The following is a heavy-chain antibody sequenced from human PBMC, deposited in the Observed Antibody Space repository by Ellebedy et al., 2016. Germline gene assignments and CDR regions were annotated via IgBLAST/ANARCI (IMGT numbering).Heavy chain of an antibody. J-gene: IGHJ5*01. D-gene: IGHD3-10*01. CDR1: GFTFSSYS. V-gene: IGHV3-48*01. CDR2: ISGSSASI. CDR3: ARDPTRRGSYIVS. Sequence: GGSLRLSCAASGFTFSSYSMNWVRQAPGKGLEWLSYISGSSASIYYVDSVKGRFTISRDNAKNSLYLQMNSLRAEDTAVYYCARDPTRRGSYIVSWGQGTLVTVSS.